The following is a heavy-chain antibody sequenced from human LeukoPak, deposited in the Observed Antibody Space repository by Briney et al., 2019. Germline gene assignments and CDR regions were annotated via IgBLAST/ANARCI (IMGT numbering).Heavy chain of an antibody. D-gene: IGHD6-19*01. J-gene: IGHJ3*02. V-gene: IGHV1-18*01. Sequence: ASVKVSCKASSYTFTTYGISWVRQAPGQGLEWMGWISAYNGNTNYAQKLQGRVTMTRDTSASTAYMELSSLRSEDTAVYYCARGLGEQWLVNHDAFDIWGQGTMVTVSS. CDR1: SYTFTTYG. CDR3: ARGLGEQWLVNHDAFDI. CDR2: ISAYNGNT.